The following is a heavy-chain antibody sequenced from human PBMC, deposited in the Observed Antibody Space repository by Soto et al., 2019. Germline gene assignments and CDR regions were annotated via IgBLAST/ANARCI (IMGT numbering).Heavy chain of an antibody. J-gene: IGHJ4*02. CDR3: ARAHYGPSGYYFDS. CDR1: GDSISSGGYS. CDR2: IYHTGST. V-gene: IGHV4-30-2*01. D-gene: IGHD3-22*01. Sequence: QVQLQESGSGLVKPSQTLSLTCTVSGDSISSGGYSWSWIRQPPQKGLEWIGYIYHTGSTSYSPSPKSRVTISVDKSKHQFSLILNSVTAADTAIYYCARAHYGPSGYYFDSWGQGTLFTVSS.